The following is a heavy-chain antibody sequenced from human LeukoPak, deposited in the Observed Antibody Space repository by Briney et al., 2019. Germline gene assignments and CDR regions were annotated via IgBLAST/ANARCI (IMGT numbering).Heavy chain of an antibody. CDR2: INHSGST. CDR1: GGSFSGYY. V-gene: IGHV4-34*01. J-gene: IGHJ3*02. Sequence: SETLSLTCALYGGSFSGYYWSWIRQPPRKGREWSGEINHSGSTNYNPSLKSRVTISVDTSKNQFSLKLSSVTAADTAVYYCARTNVDTAMGDAFDIWGQGTMVTVSS. CDR3: ARTNVDTAMGDAFDI. D-gene: IGHD5-18*01.